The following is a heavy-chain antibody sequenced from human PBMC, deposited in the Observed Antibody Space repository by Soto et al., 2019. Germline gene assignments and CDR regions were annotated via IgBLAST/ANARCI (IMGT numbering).Heavy chain of an antibody. CDR3: ARALYPYSSGWYVDY. Sequence: SETLSLTCTFSGCSSSSYYGSWIRQPTGKGLEWIGYIYYSGSTNYNPSLKSRVTISVDTSKNQFSLKLSSVTTADTAVYYCARALYPYSSGWYVDYWGQGTLVTVSS. D-gene: IGHD6-25*01. CDR1: GCSSSSYY. J-gene: IGHJ4*02. CDR2: IYYSGST. V-gene: IGHV4-59*01.